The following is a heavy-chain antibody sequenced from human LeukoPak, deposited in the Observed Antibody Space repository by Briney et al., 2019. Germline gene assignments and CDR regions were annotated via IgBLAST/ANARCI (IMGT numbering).Heavy chain of an antibody. CDR1: GYTFTSYG. J-gene: IGHJ4*02. Sequence: ASVKVSCKASGYTFTSYGISWVRQAPGQGLEWMGWFNTNTGNPTYAQGSTGRFVFSLDTSVSTAYLQISSLKAEDTAVYYCARDLVFGKPMIVVATPRWGQGTLVTVSS. CDR2: FNTNTGNP. CDR3: ARDLVFGKPMIVVATPR. D-gene: IGHD3-22*01. V-gene: IGHV7-4-1*02.